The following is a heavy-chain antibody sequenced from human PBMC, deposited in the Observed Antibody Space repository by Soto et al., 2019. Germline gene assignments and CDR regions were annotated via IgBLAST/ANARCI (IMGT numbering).Heavy chain of an antibody. Sequence: SETLSLTCAVYGGSFSGYYWSWIRQPPGKGLEWIGEINHSGSTNYNPSLKSRVTISVDTSKNQFSLKLSSVTAADTAVYYCARVPYYYGSGSYSRYYYYMDVWGKGTTVTVSS. J-gene: IGHJ6*03. CDR2: INHSGST. V-gene: IGHV4-34*01. D-gene: IGHD3-10*01. CDR3: ARVPYYYGSGSYSRYYYYMDV. CDR1: GGSFSGYY.